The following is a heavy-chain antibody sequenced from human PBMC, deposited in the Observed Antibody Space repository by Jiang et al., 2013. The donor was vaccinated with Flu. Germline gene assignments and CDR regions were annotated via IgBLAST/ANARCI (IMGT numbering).Heavy chain of an antibody. CDR1: GYSFTNYW. J-gene: IGHJ6*03. CDR2: IDPSDSYT. D-gene: IGHD1-26*01. Sequence: GAEVKKPGESLRISCKGSGYSFTNYWITWVRQMPGKGLEWMGRIDPSDSYTNYSPSFQGHVTISADKSITTAYLQWSSLKASDTAMYYCARGLVGARGGYYYNYYYMDVWGKGTAVTVSS. CDR3: ARGLVGARGGYYYNYYYMDV. V-gene: IGHV5-10-1*01.